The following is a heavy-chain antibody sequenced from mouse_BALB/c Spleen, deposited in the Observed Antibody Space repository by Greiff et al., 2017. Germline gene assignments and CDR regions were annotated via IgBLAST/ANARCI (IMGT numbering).Heavy chain of an antibody. D-gene: IGHD1-1*01. CDR3: ARERAYYYGSSYAMDY. V-gene: IGHV5-9-4*01. CDR1: GFTFSSYA. J-gene: IGHJ4*01. CDR2: ISSGGSYT. Sequence: EVKLVESGGGLVKPGGSLKLSCAASGFTFSSYAMSWVRQSPEKRLEWVAEISSGGSYTYYPDTVTGRFTISRDNAKNTLYLEMSSLRSEDTAMYYCARERAYYYGSSYAMDYWGQGTSVTVSS.